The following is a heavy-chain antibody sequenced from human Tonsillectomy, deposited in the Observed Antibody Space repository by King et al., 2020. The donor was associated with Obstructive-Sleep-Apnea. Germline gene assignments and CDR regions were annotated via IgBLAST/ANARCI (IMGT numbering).Heavy chain of an antibody. V-gene: IGHV1-69*17. D-gene: IGHD3-22*01. J-gene: IGHJ4*02. CDR2: IIPISVIA. Sequence: QLVQSGAEVKKPGSSVKVSCMASGGTFSSYAISWVRQAPGQGLEWMGGIIPISVIANYAPQFQGSVTTTPDKSTSTAYMELSSLRSEDTAVYYCARGYYDSGGYYNFDYWGQGTLVTVSS. CDR3: ARGYYDSGGYYNFDY. CDR1: GGTFSSYA.